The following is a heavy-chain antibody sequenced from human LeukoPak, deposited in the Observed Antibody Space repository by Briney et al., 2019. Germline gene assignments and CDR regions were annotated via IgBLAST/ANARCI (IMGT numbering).Heavy chain of an antibody. CDR2: INTNTGNP. D-gene: IGHD3-9*01. Sequence: ASVKVSCKASGYTFTSYAMNWVRQAPGQGLEWMGWINTNTGNPTYAQGFTGRFVFSLDTSVSTAYLQISSLKAEDTAVYYCARDNRPNYDILTGYDAFDIWGQGTMVTVSS. CDR3: ARDNRPNYDILTGYDAFDI. V-gene: IGHV7-4-1*02. CDR1: GYTFTSYA. J-gene: IGHJ3*02.